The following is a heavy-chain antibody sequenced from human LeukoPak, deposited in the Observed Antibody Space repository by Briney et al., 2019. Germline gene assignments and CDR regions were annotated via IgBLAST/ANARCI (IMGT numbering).Heavy chain of an antibody. CDR2: IYYSGST. J-gene: IGHJ4*02. CDR3: ARTTLTDDY. CDR1: GGSISTGTYY. V-gene: IGHV4-39*01. D-gene: IGHD1-1*01. Sequence: PSETLSLTCTVSGGSISTGTYYCGWIRQPPGKGLEWIGSIYYSGSTYYNPSLKSRVTISVDTSKNQFSLKLSSVTAADTAVYHCARTTLTDDYWGQGTLVTVSS.